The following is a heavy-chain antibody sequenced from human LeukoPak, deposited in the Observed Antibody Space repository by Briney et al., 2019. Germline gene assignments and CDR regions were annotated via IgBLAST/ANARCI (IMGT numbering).Heavy chain of an antibody. CDR3: ARHRSTLIRGVRERTYFDY. CDR2: VYYSGST. Sequence: SETLSLTCIVSGDSITTTTHYWGWIRQPPGKGLEWIGSVYYSGSTYYSPSLKSRVTISVDTSKGHFSLKLSSVTAADTAVYYCARHRSTLIRGVRERTYFDYWGQGTLVTVSS. J-gene: IGHJ4*02. CDR1: GDSITTTTHY. V-gene: IGHV4-39*01. D-gene: IGHD3-10*01.